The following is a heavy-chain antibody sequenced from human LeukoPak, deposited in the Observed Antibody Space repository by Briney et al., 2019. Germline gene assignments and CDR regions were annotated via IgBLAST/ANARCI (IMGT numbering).Heavy chain of an antibody. J-gene: IGHJ4*02. CDR2: INPNSGGT. D-gene: IGHD3-22*01. Sequence: GASVKVSCKASGYTFTGYYRHWVRQAPGQGLEWMGWINPNSGGTNYAQKFQGRVTMTRDTSISTAYMELSRLRSEDTAVYYCASTVDDSSGYYYPYWGQGTLVTVSS. CDR3: ASTVDDSSGYYYPY. V-gene: IGHV1-2*02. CDR1: GYTFTGYY.